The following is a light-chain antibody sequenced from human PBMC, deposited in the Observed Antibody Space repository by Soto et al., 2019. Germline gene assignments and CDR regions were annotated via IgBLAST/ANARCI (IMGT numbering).Light chain of an antibody. J-gene: IGLJ3*02. Sequence: QSVLTQPPSVSGAPGQRVTISCTGTSSNFGADYDVHWYQQLPGTAPKLLIYGNTNRPSGVPDRFSGSKSATSASLAITGLQAEDEADYYCQSYDGSLSGWVFGGGTKVTVL. CDR1: SSNFGADYD. CDR2: GNT. CDR3: QSYDGSLSGWV. V-gene: IGLV1-40*01.